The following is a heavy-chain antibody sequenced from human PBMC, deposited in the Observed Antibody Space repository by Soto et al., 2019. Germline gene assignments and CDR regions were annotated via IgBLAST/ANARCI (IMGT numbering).Heavy chain of an antibody. CDR1: GFMFSNHG. D-gene: IGHD1-1*01. Sequence: QVQLVESGGGVVQPGRSLRLSCAASGFMFSNHGMHWVRQAPGKGLEWVAVIWSDGNNRYYADSVKGRCTISRDNSKNTVYLQMHSLRAEDTAVYYCVRGNNWNDEASDYWGQGTLVTVSS. CDR3: VRGNNWNDEASDY. V-gene: IGHV3-33*01. CDR2: IWSDGNNR. J-gene: IGHJ4*02.